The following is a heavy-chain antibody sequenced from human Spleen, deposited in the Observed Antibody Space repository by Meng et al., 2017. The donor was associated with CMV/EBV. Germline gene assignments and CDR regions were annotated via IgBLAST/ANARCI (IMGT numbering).Heavy chain of an antibody. CDR1: GFTVITNY. CDR3: AREASTGCYDY. J-gene: IGHJ4*02. Sequence: CAVSGFTVITNYMGWVRQAPGKGLEWVSVIYTAGSGGITYYADSVRGRFTISRDNSKNTIYLQMSSLRAEDAAVYYCAREASTGCYDYWGQGTLVTVSS. D-gene: IGHD2-2*01. V-gene: IGHV3-53*01. CDR2: IYTAGSGGIT.